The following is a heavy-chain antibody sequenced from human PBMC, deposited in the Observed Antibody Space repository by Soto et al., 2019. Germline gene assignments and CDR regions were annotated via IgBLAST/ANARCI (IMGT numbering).Heavy chain of an antibody. Sequence: PSETLALTCAVYGGSISSGGYSWSWIRQPPGKGLEWIGYIYHSGSTYYNPSLKSRVTISVDRSKNQFSLKLSSVTAADTAVDYCARVPDRWGQGTLVTVSS. V-gene: IGHV4-30-2*01. CDR3: ARVPDR. CDR1: GGSISSGGYS. D-gene: IGHD2-2*01. J-gene: IGHJ5*02. CDR2: IYHSGST.